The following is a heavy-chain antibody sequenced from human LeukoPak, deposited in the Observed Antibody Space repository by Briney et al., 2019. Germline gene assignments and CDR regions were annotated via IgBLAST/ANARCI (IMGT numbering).Heavy chain of an antibody. J-gene: IGHJ6*02. CDR3: ARHTYGMDV. CDR2: MYLSGTT. CDR1: GGSITSVNL. V-gene: IGHV4-4*01. Sequence: SETLSLTCAVSGGSITSVNLWAWVRQPPGKGLEWVGEMYLSGTTTCNPSLRGRATISLDRSKNQVSLKLSSVTAADTAVYCCARHTYGMDVWGQGTMVTVSS.